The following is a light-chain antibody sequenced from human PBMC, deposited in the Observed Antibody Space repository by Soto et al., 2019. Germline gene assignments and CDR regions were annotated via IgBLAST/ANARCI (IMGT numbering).Light chain of an antibody. CDR2: GND. CDR3: AAWDDTLNGMI. Sequence: QAVVTQPPSASGTPGRRVTISCSGSSSNIGSNSVTWYQHLPGTAPKLLIYGNDQRPSGVPDRFSASKSGTSASLAIRGIQSDDEADFYCAAWDDTLNGMIFGGGTKLTVL. V-gene: IGLV1-44*01. CDR1: SSNIGSNS. J-gene: IGLJ2*01.